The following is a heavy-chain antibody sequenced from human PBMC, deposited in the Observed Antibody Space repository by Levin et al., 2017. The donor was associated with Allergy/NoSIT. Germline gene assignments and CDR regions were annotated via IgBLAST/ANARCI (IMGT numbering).Heavy chain of an antibody. Sequence: GESLKISCKASGYTFTSYGISWVRQAPGQGLEWMGWISAYNGNTNYAQKLQGRVTMTTDTSTSTAYMELRSLRSDDTAVYYCARGWRPYYYDSSGYDAFDIWGQGTMVTVSS. D-gene: IGHD3-22*01. CDR3: ARGWRPYYYDSSGYDAFDI. CDR1: GYTFTSYG. V-gene: IGHV1-18*01. CDR2: ISAYNGNT. J-gene: IGHJ3*02.